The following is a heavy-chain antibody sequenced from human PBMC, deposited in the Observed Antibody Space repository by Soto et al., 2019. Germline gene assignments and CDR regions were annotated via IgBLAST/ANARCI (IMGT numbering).Heavy chain of an antibody. V-gene: IGHV3-23*01. Sequence: GGSLRLSCAASGFTFSSYAMSWVRQAPGKGLEWVSAISGSGGSTYYADSVKGRFTISRDNSKNTLYLQMNSMRAEDTAVYYCAKDIAMAGTFDYWGQGPLVTVSS. CDR2: ISGSGGST. CDR3: AKDIAMAGTFDY. D-gene: IGHD6-19*01. J-gene: IGHJ4*02. CDR1: GFTFSSYA.